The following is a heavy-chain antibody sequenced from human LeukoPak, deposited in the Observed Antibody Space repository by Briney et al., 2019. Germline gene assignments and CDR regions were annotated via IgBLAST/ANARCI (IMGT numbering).Heavy chain of an antibody. CDR1: GFTFSSYA. D-gene: IGHD3-9*01. V-gene: IGHV3-30*04. CDR3: ARALRYFDWLSPWTFDY. Sequence: PGGSLRLSCAASGFTFSSYAMHWVRQAPGKGLEWVAVISYDGSNKYYADSVKGRFTISRDNAKNSLYLQMNSLRAEDTAVYYCARALRYFDWLSPWTFDYWDQGTLVTVSS. J-gene: IGHJ4*02. CDR2: ISYDGSNK.